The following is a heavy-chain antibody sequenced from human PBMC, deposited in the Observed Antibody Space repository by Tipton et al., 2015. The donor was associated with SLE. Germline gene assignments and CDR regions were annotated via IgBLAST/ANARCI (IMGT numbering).Heavy chain of an antibody. CDR1: GFTFSNYA. V-gene: IGHV3-23*01. Sequence: SLRLSCAVSGFTFSNYAMSWVRQAPGKGPEWVSGISSSGDRTYYADSVKGRFTISRDNAKNTFSLQMNSLRAEDTAVYYCAKDLGPEGGDYFDIWGQGTLVTVSS. CDR3: AKDLGPEGGDYFDI. D-gene: IGHD4-17*01. J-gene: IGHJ4*02. CDR2: ISSSGDRT.